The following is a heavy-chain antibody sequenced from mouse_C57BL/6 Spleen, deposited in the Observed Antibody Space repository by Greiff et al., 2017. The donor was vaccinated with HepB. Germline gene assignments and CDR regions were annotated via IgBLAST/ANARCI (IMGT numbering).Heavy chain of an antibody. V-gene: IGHV1-82*01. J-gene: IGHJ2*01. D-gene: IGHD3-2*02. CDR3: AREGSSGFDY. Sequence: QVQLKQSGPELVKPGASVKISCKASGYAFSSSWMNWVKQRPGKGLEWIGRIYPGDGDTNYNGKFKGKATLTADKSSSTAYMQLSSLTSEDSAVYFCAREGSSGFDYWGQGTTLTVSS. CDR1: GYAFSSSW. CDR2: IYPGDGDT.